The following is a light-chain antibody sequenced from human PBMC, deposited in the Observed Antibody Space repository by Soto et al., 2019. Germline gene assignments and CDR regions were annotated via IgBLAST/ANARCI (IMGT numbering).Light chain of an antibody. CDR2: KNN. CDR1: SYNVGKNL. J-gene: IGLJ3*02. CDR3: AAWDDSLSAWV. Sequence: QSVLTQPPSASGTPGQRVTISCSGDSYNVGKNLVYWYQQRPGTAPKLIIFKNNQRPSGVPDRFSGSNSGSSASLAISGLRSEDEADYFCAAWDDSLSAWVFGGGTKVTVL. V-gene: IGLV1-47*01.